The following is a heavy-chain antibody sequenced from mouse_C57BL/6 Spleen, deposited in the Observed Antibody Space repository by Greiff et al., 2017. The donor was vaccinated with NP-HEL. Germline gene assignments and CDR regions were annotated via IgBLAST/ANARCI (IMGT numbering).Heavy chain of an antibody. CDR1: GYSITSDY. D-gene: IGHD2-3*01. CDR3: ARLYDGYYYYFDY. Sequence: VQLKESGPGLAKPSQPLSLPCSVTGYSITSDYWNWIRKFPGNKLEYMGYISYSGSTYYNPSLKSRISITRDTSKNQYYLQLNSVTTEDTATYYCARLYDGYYYYFDYWGQGTTLTVSS. V-gene: IGHV3-8*01. J-gene: IGHJ2*01. CDR2: ISYSGST.